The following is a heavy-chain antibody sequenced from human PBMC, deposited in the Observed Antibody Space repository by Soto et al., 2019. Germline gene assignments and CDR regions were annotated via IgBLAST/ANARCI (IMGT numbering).Heavy chain of an antibody. CDR2: IYYSGST. CDR3: ARGGESYYDFWSGPNWFDP. V-gene: IGHV4-61*01. J-gene: IGHJ5*02. CDR1: GGSVSSGSYY. Sequence: QVQLQESGPGLVKPSETLSLTCTVSGGSVSSGSYYWSWIRQPPGKGLEWIGYIYYSGSTNYNPSLTSRVTISVDTSKNQFSLKLSSVTAADTAVYYCARGGESYYDFWSGPNWFDPWGQGTLVTVSS. D-gene: IGHD3-3*01.